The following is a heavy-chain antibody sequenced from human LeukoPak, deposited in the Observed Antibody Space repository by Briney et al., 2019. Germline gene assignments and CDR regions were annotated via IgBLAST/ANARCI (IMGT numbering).Heavy chain of an antibody. CDR1: GFTFDDYA. CDR2: ISWISGSI. D-gene: IGHD2-21*01. Sequence: PGGSLRLSCAASGFTFDDYAMHWVRQAPGKGLEWVSGISWISGSIGYADSVKGRFTISRDNAKNSLYLEMNSLRAEDTALYYCAKDYSRRWYYFDYWGQGTLVTVSS. CDR3: AKDYSRRWYYFDY. J-gene: IGHJ4*02. V-gene: IGHV3-9*01.